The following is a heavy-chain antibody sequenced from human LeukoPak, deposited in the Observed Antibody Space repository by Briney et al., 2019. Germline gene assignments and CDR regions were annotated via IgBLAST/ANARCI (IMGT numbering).Heavy chain of an antibody. Sequence: ASVKVSCKASGYTFTGYYMNWVRQAPGQGLEWMGRINPNSGGTNYAQKFQGRVTMTRDTSISTAYMELSRLRSDDTAVYYCARGYCSSTSCLAYFDYWGQGTLVTVSS. V-gene: IGHV1-2*06. CDR1: GYTFTGYY. CDR2: INPNSGGT. J-gene: IGHJ4*02. CDR3: ARGYCSSTSCLAYFDY. D-gene: IGHD2-2*01.